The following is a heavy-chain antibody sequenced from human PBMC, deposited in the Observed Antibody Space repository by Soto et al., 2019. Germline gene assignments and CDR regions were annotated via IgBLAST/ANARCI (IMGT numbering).Heavy chain of an antibody. D-gene: IGHD5-18*01. CDR2: IRSKAYGGTT. J-gene: IGHJ5*02. Sequence: GGSLRLSCTASGFTFGDYAMSWLRQAPGKGLEWVGFIRSKAYGGTTEYAASVKGRFTISRDDSKSIAYLQMNSLKTEDTAVYYCTRGLIGYGYSGWFDPWGQGTLVTVSS. CDR3: TRGLIGYGYSGWFDP. CDR1: GFTFGDYA. V-gene: IGHV3-49*03.